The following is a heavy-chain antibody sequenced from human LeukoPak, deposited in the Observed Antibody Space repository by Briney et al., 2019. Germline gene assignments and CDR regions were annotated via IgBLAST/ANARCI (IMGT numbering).Heavy chain of an antibody. Sequence: GGSLRLSCAASGFTFSNAWMSWVRQAPGKGLEWFGRIKSKTDGGTTDYVAPVKGRFTISRDDSKNTLYLQMNSLKTEDTAVYYCSTKTVVRGVITYYYYYMDVWGKGTTVTVSS. J-gene: IGHJ6*03. V-gene: IGHV3-15*01. CDR2: IKSKTDGGTT. CDR3: STKTVVRGVITYYYYYMDV. CDR1: GFTFSNAW. D-gene: IGHD3-10*01.